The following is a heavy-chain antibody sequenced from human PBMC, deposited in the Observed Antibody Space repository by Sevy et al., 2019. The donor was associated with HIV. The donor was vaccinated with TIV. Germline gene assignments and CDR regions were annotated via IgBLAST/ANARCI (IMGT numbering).Heavy chain of an antibody. Sequence: GGSLRLSCAASGFTVSSNYMSWVRQAPGKGLEWVSVIYSGGSTYYADSVKGRFTISRDNSKDKLYLHMNSLRAEDTAVYYSARVGEILTGYFAAWGQGTLVTVSS. CDR2: IYSGGST. CDR3: ARVGEILTGYFAA. V-gene: IGHV3-53*01. CDR1: GFTVSSNY. D-gene: IGHD3-9*01. J-gene: IGHJ5*02.